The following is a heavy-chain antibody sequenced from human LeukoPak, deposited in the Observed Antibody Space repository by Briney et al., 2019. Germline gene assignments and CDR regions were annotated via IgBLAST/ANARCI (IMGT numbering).Heavy chain of an antibody. D-gene: IGHD4-17*01. V-gene: IGHV4-34*01. CDR3: ASLRRQPYYYYYCMDV. CDR1: GGSFSGYY. J-gene: IGHJ6*03. Sequence: SETLSLTCAVYGGSFSGYYWSWIRQPPGKGLEWIGEINHSGSTNYNPSLKRRVTISVDTSKNQFSLKLSSVTAADRAVYYCASLRRQPYYYYYCMDVWGKGTTVTVSS. CDR2: INHSGST.